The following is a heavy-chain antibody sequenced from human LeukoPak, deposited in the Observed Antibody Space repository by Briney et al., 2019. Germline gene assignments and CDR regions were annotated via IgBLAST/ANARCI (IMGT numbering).Heavy chain of an antibody. Sequence: ASETLSLTCAVYGGSFGGYYWSWIRQPPGKGLEWIGEINHSGSTNYNPSLKSRVTISVDTSKNQFSLKLSSVTAADMAVYYCARGGGVVVVPAALYNWFDPWGQGTLVTVSS. J-gene: IGHJ5*02. CDR2: INHSGST. D-gene: IGHD2-2*01. V-gene: IGHV4-34*01. CDR1: GGSFGGYY. CDR3: ARGGGVVVVPAALYNWFDP.